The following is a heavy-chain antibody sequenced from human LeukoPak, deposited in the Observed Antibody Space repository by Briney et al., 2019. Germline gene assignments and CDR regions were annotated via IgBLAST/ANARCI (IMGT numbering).Heavy chain of an antibody. CDR3: AKDTRSGYYDSHFDY. J-gene: IGHJ4*02. Sequence: PGGSLRLSCAASGFTFNSYAMSWVRQAPGKGLEWVSAISGSGGSTYYADSVKGRFTISRDNSENTVYLQMNSMRAEDTAVYYCAKDTRSGYYDSHFDYWGQGTLVTVSS. CDR2: ISGSGGST. V-gene: IGHV3-23*01. CDR1: GFTFNSYA. D-gene: IGHD3-3*01.